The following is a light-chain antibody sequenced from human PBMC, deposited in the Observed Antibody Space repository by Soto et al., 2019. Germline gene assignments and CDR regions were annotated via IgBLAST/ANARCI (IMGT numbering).Light chain of an antibody. J-gene: IGKJ5*01. Sequence: EIVLTQSPATLSLSPGERATLSCRASPSVANFVAWYQQEPGQAPRLLIYGAFNRATGIPARFSGSGSGTDFTLTISSLEPEDFAVYYCQQYNYWPQTFGQGTRLEIK. CDR2: GAF. CDR1: PSVANF. CDR3: QQYNYWPQT. V-gene: IGKV3-11*01.